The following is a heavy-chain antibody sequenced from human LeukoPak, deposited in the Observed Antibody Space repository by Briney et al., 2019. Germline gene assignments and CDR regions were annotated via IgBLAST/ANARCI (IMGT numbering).Heavy chain of an antibody. Sequence: GGSLRLSCAASGFTFSSYAMSWVRQAPGKGPEWVSVISGSGGKTYYADSVKGRFTISRDNSKNTLYLQMNSLRAEDTAVYYCAKGREWGLPFDYWGKETLVTVSS. V-gene: IGHV3-23*01. D-gene: IGHD1-26*01. CDR3: AKGREWGLPFDY. CDR1: GFTFSSYA. CDR2: ISGSGGKT. J-gene: IGHJ4*02.